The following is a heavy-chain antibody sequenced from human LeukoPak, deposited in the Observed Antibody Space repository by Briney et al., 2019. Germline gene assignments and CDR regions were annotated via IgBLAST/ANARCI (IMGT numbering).Heavy chain of an antibody. Sequence: SVKVSCKASGGTFSSYAISWVRQAPGQGLEWMGGIIPIFGTANYAQKFQGRVTITADESTSTAYMELSSLRSEDTAVYYCANWQSGSRVFFDYWGQGTLVTVSS. J-gene: IGHJ4*02. V-gene: IGHV1-69*13. CDR2: IIPIFGTA. CDR3: ANWQSGSRVFFDY. CDR1: GGTFSSYA. D-gene: IGHD1-26*01.